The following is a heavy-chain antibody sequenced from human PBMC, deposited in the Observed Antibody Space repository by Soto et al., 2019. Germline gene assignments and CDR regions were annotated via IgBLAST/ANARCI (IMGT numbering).Heavy chain of an antibody. D-gene: IGHD3-10*02. V-gene: IGHV3-48*03. Sequence: GGSLRLSCAASGFTFSSYEMNWVRQAPGKGLEWVSYISSSGSTIYYADSVKGRFTISRDNAKNSLYLQMNSLRAEDTAVYYCARVSVFGIFDYGMVVWGQGTTVTV. CDR3: ARVSVFGIFDYGMVV. J-gene: IGHJ6*02. CDR1: GFTFSSYE. CDR2: ISSSGSTI.